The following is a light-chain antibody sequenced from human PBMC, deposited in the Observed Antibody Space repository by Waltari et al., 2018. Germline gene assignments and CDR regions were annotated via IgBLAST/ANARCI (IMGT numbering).Light chain of an antibody. CDR1: DSHVGAYDF. CDR2: EVS. CDR3: SSYTTSSAPGV. Sequence: QSALTQPASVSGSPGPSIPISCSGTDSHVGAYDFVAWYQQHPGKAPHLIIYEVSNRPSGISNRFSASKSGNTASLTISGLQAEDEADYYCSSYTTSSAPGVFGTGTRVTVL. V-gene: IGLV2-14*01. J-gene: IGLJ1*01.